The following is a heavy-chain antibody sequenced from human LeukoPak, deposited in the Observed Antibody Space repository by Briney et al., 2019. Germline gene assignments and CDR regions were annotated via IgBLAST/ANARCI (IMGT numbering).Heavy chain of an antibody. CDR2: ISSSGSTI. J-gene: IGHJ4*02. D-gene: IGHD2-15*01. V-gene: IGHV3-48*03. CDR3: AGDRGSGGSCLFDY. Sequence: GGSLRLSCAASGFTFSSYEMNWVRQAPGKGLEWVSYISSSGSTIYYADSVKGRFTISRDNAKNSLYLQMNSLRAEDTAVYYCAGDRGSGGSCLFDYWGQGTLVTVSS. CDR1: GFTFSSYE.